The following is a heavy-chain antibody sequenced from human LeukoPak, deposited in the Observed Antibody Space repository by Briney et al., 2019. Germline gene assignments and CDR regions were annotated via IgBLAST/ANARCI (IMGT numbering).Heavy chain of an antibody. V-gene: IGHV4-59*01. CDR3: ARVVLWFGELPDAFDI. CDR2: IYYSGST. Sequence: SETLSLTCTVSGGSISSYYWSWIRQPPGKGLEWIGYIYYSGSTNYNPSLKSRVTISVDTSKNQFSLKLSSVTAADTAVYYCARVVLWFGELPDAFDIWGQGTMVTVSS. D-gene: IGHD3-10*01. CDR1: GGSISSYY. J-gene: IGHJ3*02.